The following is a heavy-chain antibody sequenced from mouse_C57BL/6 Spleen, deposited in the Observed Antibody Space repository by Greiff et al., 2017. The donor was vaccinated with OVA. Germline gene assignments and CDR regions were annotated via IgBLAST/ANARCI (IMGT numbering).Heavy chain of an antibody. J-gene: IGHJ4*01. V-gene: IGHV5-9-1*02. Sequence: EVQVVESGAGLVKPGGSLKLSCAASGFTFSSYAMSWVRQTPEKRLEWVAYISSGGDYIYYADTVKGRFTISRDNARNTLYLQMSSLKSEDTAMYYCTRVAGSSYDYAMDYWGQGTSVTVSS. D-gene: IGHD1-1*01. CDR3: TRVAGSSYDYAMDY. CDR2: ISSGGDYI. CDR1: GFTFSSYA.